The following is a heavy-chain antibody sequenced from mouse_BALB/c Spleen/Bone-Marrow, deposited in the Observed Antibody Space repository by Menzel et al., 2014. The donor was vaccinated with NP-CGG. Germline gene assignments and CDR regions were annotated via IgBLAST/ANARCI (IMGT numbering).Heavy chain of an antibody. J-gene: IGHJ3*01. V-gene: IGHV1S81*02. CDR2: INPSNGGT. CDR1: GYTFTSYY. Sequence: QVQLQQSGAELVKPGASVKLSCKSSGYTFTSYYMYWVKQRPGQGLEWIGGINPSNGGTNFNEKFKSKATLTVDKSSSTAYMQLSSLPSEDSAVYYCTGEGTFFAYWGQGTLVTVSA. D-gene: IGHD3-3*01. CDR3: TGEGTFFAY.